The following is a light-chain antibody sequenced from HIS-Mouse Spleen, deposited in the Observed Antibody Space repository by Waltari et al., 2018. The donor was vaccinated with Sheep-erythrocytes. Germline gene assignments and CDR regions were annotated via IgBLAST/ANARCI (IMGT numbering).Light chain of an antibody. Sequence: DIVMTQSPLSLPVTPGEPASISCSSSQSLLHSNGYNYLDWYLQKPGQSPQLLSYLGSNRASGVPDRFSGSGSGTDFTLKISRVEAEDVGVYYCMQALQTPLTFGGGTKVETK. CDR3: MQALQTPLT. J-gene: IGKJ4*01. V-gene: IGKV2-28*01. CDR2: LGS. CDR1: QSLLHSNGYNY.